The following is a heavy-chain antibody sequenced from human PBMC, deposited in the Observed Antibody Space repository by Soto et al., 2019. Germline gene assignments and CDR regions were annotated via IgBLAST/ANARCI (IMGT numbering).Heavy chain of an antibody. CDR3: ARDTYYYDSSGYYYRGSLGY. CDR2: INPSGGST. J-gene: IGHJ4*02. D-gene: IGHD3-22*01. CDR1: GYTFTSYY. V-gene: IGHV1-46*01. Sequence: QVQLVQSGAEVKKPGASVKVSCKASGYTFTSYYMHWVRQAPGQGLEWMGIINPSGGSTSYAQKCQGRGTMTRETLTSTVYMELSSLRSEDTAVYYCARDTYYYDSSGYYYRGSLGYWGQGTLVTVSS.